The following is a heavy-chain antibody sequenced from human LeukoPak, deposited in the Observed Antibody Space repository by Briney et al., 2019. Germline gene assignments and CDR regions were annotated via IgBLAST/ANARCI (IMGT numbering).Heavy chain of an antibody. CDR2: IFNSGTST. CDR1: GFTFSTYA. CDR3: AKDMYGDFGGVDY. J-gene: IGHJ4*02. Sequence: GGSLRLSCAASGFTFSTYAMTWVRQAPGEGLEWVSVIFNSGTSTYYADSVKGRFTISRDNSKNTLHLQMSSLRAEDMAVYYCAKDMYGDFGGVDYWGQGTLVTVSS. D-gene: IGHD4-17*01. V-gene: IGHV3-23*01.